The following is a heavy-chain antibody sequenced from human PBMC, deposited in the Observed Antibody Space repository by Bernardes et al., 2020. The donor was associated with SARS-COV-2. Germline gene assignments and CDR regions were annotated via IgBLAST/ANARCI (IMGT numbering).Heavy chain of an antibody. CDR2: IGATSGAT. D-gene: IGHD3-22*01. CDR3: ATELQYDNIW. J-gene: IGHJ1*01. CDR1: GFSFSTSE. V-gene: IGHV3-23*01. Sequence: GGSLRLSCAASGFSFSTSEMTWVRQAPGKGLEWVSTIGATSGATHYADPVEGRFTVSRDNSKSTLYLQMNNLRVEDTAIYYCATELQYDNIWWGQGALVTVSS.